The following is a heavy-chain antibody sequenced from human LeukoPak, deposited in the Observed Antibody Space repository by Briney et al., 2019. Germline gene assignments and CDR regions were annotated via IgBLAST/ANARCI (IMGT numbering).Heavy chain of an antibody. V-gene: IGHV4-34*01. CDR1: GGSFSGYY. CDR2: INHSGST. J-gene: IGHJ3*02. Sequence: SETLSLTCAVYGGSFSGYYWSWIRQPPGKGLEWIGEINHSGSTNYNPSLKSRVTISVDTSKNQFSLKLSSVTAADTAVYYCASPIAARRHVFDIGAQGTRVTVSS. CDR3: ASPIAARRHVFDI. D-gene: IGHD6-6*01.